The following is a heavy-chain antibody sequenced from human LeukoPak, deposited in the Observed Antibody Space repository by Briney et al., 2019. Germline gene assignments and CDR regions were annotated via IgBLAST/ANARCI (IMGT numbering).Heavy chain of an antibody. J-gene: IGHJ4*01. CDR2: ISAYNGNT. CDR3: ASLGSSSWGPGRFDY. CDR1: GYTFTSYG. V-gene: IGHV1-18*01. D-gene: IGHD6-13*01. Sequence: GASVKVSCKASGYTFTSYGISWVRQAPGQGLEWMGWISAYNGNTNYAQKLQGRVTMTTDTSTSTAYMELRSLRSDDTAVYYCASLGSSSWGPGRFDYWGQGTLVTVSS.